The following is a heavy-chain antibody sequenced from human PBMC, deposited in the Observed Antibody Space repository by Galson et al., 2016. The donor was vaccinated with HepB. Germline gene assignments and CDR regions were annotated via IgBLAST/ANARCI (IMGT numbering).Heavy chain of an antibody. J-gene: IGHJ6*04. CDR3: VQGSTAPAV. D-gene: IGHD1-26*01. CDR2: ISRSGGST. CDR1: GFTFGNYG. Sequence: SLRLSCAASGFTFGNYGMTWVRQAPGKGLEVVSSISRSGGSTDYADSVKGRFTISRDNSKNTLSLQMNSLTADDTAIYYCVQGSTAPAVWGKGTTVTVSS. V-gene: IGHV3-23*01.